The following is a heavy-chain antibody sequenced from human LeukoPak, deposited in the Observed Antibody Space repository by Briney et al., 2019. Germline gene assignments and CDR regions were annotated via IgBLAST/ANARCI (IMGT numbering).Heavy chain of an antibody. D-gene: IGHD3-22*01. Sequence: PGGSLRLSCAASGFTFSSYWMHWVRQAPGKGLVWVSRINSDGSSTNYADSVEGRFTISRDNAKNTLYLQMNSLRAEDTAVYYCARVGDSSGYYGYYYYYYGMDVWGQGTTVTVSS. V-gene: IGHV3-74*01. CDR3: ARVGDSSGYYGYYYYYYGMDV. CDR1: GFTFSSYW. J-gene: IGHJ6*02. CDR2: INSDGSST.